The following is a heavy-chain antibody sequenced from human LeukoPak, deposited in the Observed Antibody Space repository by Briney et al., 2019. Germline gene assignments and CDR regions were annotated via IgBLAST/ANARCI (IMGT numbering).Heavy chain of an antibody. CDR2: ISYDGSNK. CDR3: ARDPFARTTVTHGGADY. D-gene: IGHD4-17*01. Sequence: GRSLRLSCAASGFTFSSYAMHWVRQAPGKGLEWVAVISYDGSNKYYADSVKGRFTISRDNSKNTLYLQMNSLRAEDTAVYYCARDPFARTTVTHGGADYWGQGTLVTVSS. CDR1: GFTFSSYA. V-gene: IGHV3-30*04. J-gene: IGHJ4*02.